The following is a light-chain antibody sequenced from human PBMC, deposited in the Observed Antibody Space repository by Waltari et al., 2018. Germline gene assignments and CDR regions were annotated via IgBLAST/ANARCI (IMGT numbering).Light chain of an antibody. V-gene: IGLV3-27*01. CDR2: KDS. CDR1: VLAKKY. J-gene: IGLJ2*01. CDR3: YCAADSNVRV. Sequence: SYELTQPSSVSVSPGQTARNTCSGDVLAKKYVRWFQQKPGQAPVLVIYKDSARPSGIPDRISGSTSGTTVTLTISGAQVEDEADYYCYCAADSNVRVFGGGTRLTVL.